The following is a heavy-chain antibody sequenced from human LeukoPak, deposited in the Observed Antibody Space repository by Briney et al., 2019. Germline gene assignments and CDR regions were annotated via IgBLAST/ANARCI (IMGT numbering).Heavy chain of an antibody. CDR3: AREAIFGEALWAYDI. CDR1: GFTVSSNY. V-gene: IGHV3-66*01. CDR2: IYSGGST. J-gene: IGHJ3*02. Sequence: GGSLRLSCAASGFTVSSNYMSWVRQAPGKGLEWVSVIYSGGSTYYADSVKGRFTISRDNSKNTLYLQMNSLRAEDTAVYYCAREAIFGEALWAYDIWGQGTMVTVSS. D-gene: IGHD3-3*01.